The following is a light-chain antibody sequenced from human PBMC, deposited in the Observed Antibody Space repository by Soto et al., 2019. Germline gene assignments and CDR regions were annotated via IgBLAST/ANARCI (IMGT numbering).Light chain of an antibody. CDR3: QQYGSSPPT. J-gene: IGKJ1*01. CDR2: GAS. V-gene: IGKV3-20*01. CDR1: QSVSTNY. Sequence: EIVLTQSPGTLSLSPGERATLSCRASQSVSTNYLAWDQRKPGQAPRLLIYGASSRATDIPNSFSGSGSGTDFTLTITRLKAEDFAVYYCQQYGSSPPTFGQGTKVEIK.